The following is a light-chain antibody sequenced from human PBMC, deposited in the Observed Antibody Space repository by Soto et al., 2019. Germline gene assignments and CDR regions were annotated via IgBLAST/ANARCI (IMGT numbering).Light chain of an antibody. CDR3: SSHAGNNNGGV. J-gene: IGLJ3*02. CDR1: SSDVGGSNF. Sequence: QSVLTQPPSASGSPGQSVTISCTGTSSDVGGSNFVSWYQQHPGKAPKLMIYEVSKRPSGVPDRFSGSKSGNTASLTVSGLQGEDEAAYYCSSHAGNNNGGVFGGGTKVTVL. V-gene: IGLV2-8*01. CDR2: EVS.